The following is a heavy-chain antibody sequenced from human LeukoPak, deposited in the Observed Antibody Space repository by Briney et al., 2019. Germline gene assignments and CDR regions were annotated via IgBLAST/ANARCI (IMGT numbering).Heavy chain of an antibody. Sequence: SVKVSCKASGGTFSSYAISWVRQALGQGLEWMGRIIPIFGTANYAQKFQGRVTITTDESTSTAYMELSSLRSEDTAVYYCARAPSLYNWFDPCGQGTLVTVSS. CDR3: ARAPSLYNWFDP. V-gene: IGHV1-69*05. CDR2: IIPIFGTA. CDR1: GGTFSSYA. J-gene: IGHJ5*02.